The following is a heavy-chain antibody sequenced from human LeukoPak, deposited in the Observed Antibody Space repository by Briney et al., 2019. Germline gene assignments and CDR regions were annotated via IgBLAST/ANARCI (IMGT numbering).Heavy chain of an antibody. CDR1: GGSISSGSYY. J-gene: IGHJ3*02. Sequence: SETLSLTCTVSGGSISSGSYYWSWIRQPAGKGLEWIGRIFTSGSTKYNPSLKSRVTISVDTSKNQFSLQLSAVTAADTAVYYCARDMRVKSYSSGSGSSRRHAFDIWGQGTKVTVAS. V-gene: IGHV4-61*02. CDR2: IFTSGST. CDR3: ARDMRVKSYSSGSGSSRRHAFDI. D-gene: IGHD3-10*01.